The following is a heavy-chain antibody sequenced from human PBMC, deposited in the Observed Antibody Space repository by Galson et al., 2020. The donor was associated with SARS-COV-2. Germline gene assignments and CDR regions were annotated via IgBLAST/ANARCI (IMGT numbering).Heavy chain of an antibody. CDR2: INSDGSST. J-gene: IGHJ5*02. V-gene: IGHV3-74*01. CDR1: GFTSNNHW. Sequence: GGSLRLSCAASGFTSNNHWMHWVRQAPGKGLVWVSRINSDGSSTAYADPVKGRFTISRDNAKNTLYLQMNSLRPEDTAVYYCTRDVVSNFWSGFDPWGQGTLVTVSS. D-gene: IGHD3-3*01. CDR3: TRDVVSNFWSGFDP.